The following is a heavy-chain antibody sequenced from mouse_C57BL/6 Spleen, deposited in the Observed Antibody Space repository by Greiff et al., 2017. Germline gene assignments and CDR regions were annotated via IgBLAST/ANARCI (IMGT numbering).Heavy chain of an antibody. CDR2: ISYDGSN. V-gene: IGHV3-6*01. J-gene: IGHJ4*01. CDR3: AILLSYGEMDY. D-gene: IGHD2-10*01. CDR1: GYSITSGYY. Sequence: DVQLQESGPGLVKPSQSLSLTCSVTGYSITSGYYWNWIRQFPGNKLEWMGYISYDGSNNYNPSLKNRISITRDTSKNQFFLKLNSVTTEDTATYYCAILLSYGEMDYWGQGTSVTVSS.